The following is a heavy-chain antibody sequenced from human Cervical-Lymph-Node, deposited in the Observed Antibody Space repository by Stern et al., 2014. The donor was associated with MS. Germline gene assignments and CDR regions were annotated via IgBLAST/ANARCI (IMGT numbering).Heavy chain of an antibody. D-gene: IGHD4-17*01. V-gene: IGHV4-30-2*01. CDR3: ARSSTVTPNAFDI. J-gene: IGHJ3*02. CDR1: GGSISRGGYS. CDR2: IYHSGRT. Sequence: LQLQESGSGLVKPSQTLSLTCAVSGGSISRGGYSWSWIRQPPGKGLERIGYIYHSGRTYYNPSLKRRVTIAVARSKTQFSLKLSSVTAADTAVYYCARSSTVTPNAFDIWGQGTMVTVSS.